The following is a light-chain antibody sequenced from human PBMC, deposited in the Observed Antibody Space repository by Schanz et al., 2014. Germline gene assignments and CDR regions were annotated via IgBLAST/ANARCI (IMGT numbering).Light chain of an antibody. CDR1: SGHSSYA. CDR3: QTWGTGMGV. J-gene: IGLJ1*01. CDR2: LNSDGSH. V-gene: IGLV4-69*01. Sequence: QLVLTQSPSASASLGASVKLTCTLSSGHSSYAIAWHQQQPEKGPRYLMKLNSDGSHSNGDGIPDRFSGSSSGAERYLTISSLQSEDEADYYCQTWGTGMGVFGTGTKLTVL.